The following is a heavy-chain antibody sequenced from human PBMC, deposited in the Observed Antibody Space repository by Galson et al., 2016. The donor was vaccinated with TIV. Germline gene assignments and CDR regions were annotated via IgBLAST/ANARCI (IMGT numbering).Heavy chain of an antibody. CDR2: ISGSGGST. Sequence: SLRLSCAASGFTFSSYAMSWVRQAPGKGLEWVSAISGSGGSTYYADSVKGRFTISRDNSKNTPYPQMNSLRAEDTAVYYCAKDASYYYDSDAFDIWGQGTMVTVSS. CDR3: AKDASYYYDSDAFDI. J-gene: IGHJ3*02. V-gene: IGHV3-23*01. CDR1: GFTFSSYA. D-gene: IGHD3-22*01.